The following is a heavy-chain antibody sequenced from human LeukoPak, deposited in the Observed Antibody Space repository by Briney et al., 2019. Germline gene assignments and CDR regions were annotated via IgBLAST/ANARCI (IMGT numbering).Heavy chain of an antibody. Sequence: KSSETLSLTCTISGGSISGYFGTWIRQASGKGLEWIGYIHTIETKYNPSLQSRVSMSIDTSKNQFSLNLRSVTAADTAVYYCARALRDEERYYKYYYMDVWGKGTTVTVSS. D-gene: IGHD3-16*02. V-gene: IGHV4-4*09. CDR2: IHTIET. J-gene: IGHJ6*03. CDR1: GGSISGYF. CDR3: ARALRDEERYYKYYYMDV.